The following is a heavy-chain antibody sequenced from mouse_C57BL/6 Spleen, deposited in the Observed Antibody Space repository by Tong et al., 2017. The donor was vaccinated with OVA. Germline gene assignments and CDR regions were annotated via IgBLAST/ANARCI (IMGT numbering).Heavy chain of an antibody. CDR1: GFTFSSYG. CDR3: ARPHYYGSGAWFAY. V-gene: IGHV5-6*01. J-gene: IGHJ3*01. D-gene: IGHD1-1*01. CDR2: ISSGGSYT. Sequence: EVQLQESGGDLVKPGGSLKLSYAASGFTFSSYGMSWVRQTPDKRLEWVATISSGGSYTYYPDSVKGRFTISRDNAKNTLYLQMSSLKSEDTAMYYCARPHYYGSGAWFAYWGQGTLVTVSA.